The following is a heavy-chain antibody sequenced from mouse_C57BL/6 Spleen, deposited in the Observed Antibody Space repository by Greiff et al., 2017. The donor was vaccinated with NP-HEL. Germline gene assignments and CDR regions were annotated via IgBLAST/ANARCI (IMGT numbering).Heavy chain of an antibody. Sequence: VQLVESGGDLVKPGGSLKLSCAASGFTFSSYGMSWVRQTPDKRLEWVATISSGGSYTYYPDSVKGRFTISRDNAKNTLYLQMSSLKSEDTAMYYCAREPGDYWGQGTTLTVSS. CDR2: ISSGGSYT. D-gene: IGHD6-1*01. CDR3: AREPGDY. CDR1: GFTFSSYG. J-gene: IGHJ2*01. V-gene: IGHV5-6*01.